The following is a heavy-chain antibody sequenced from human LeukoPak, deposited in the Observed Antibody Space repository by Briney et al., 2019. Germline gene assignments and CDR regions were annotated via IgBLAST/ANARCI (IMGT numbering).Heavy chain of an antibody. Sequence: GGSLRLSCAASGFTFSSYAMSWVRQAPGKGLEWVSAISGSGGSTYYADSVKGRFTISRDNSKNTLYLQMNSPRAEDTAVYYCAKGSITMIVVVITEHDAFDIWGQGTMVTVSS. CDR2: ISGSGGST. D-gene: IGHD3-22*01. J-gene: IGHJ3*02. CDR1: GFTFSSYA. CDR3: AKGSITMIVVVITEHDAFDI. V-gene: IGHV3-23*01.